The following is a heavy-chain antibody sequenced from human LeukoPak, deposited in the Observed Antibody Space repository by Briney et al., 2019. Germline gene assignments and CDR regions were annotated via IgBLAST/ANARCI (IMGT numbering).Heavy chain of an antibody. CDR3: TTDAYDYVWGSYRPLYYFDY. V-gene: IGHV3-15*01. Sequence: GGSLRLSCAASGFTFRTAWLSWVRQPPGKGREWVGRIKSKTDGGTTDYAAPVKGRFTISRDDSKNTLYLQMNSLKTEDTAVYYCTTDAYDYVWGSYRPLYYFDYWGQGTLVTVSS. J-gene: IGHJ4*02. CDR2: IKSKTDGGTT. CDR1: GFTFRTAW. D-gene: IGHD3-16*02.